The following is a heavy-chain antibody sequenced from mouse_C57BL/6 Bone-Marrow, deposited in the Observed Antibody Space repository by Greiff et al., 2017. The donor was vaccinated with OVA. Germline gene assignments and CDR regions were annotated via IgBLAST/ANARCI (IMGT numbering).Heavy chain of an antibody. CDR2: ISYDGSN. D-gene: IGHD1-1*01. CDR1: GYSFTSGYY. Sequence: EVQVVESGPGLVKPSQSLSLTCSVTGYSFTSGYYWNWIRQFPGNKLEWRGYISYDGSNNYNPSLKNRISITRDTSKNQFFMKLNSVTTEDTATYYCARGGSSPFDYWGQGTTLTVSS. CDR3: ARGGSSPFDY. J-gene: IGHJ2*01. V-gene: IGHV3-6*01.